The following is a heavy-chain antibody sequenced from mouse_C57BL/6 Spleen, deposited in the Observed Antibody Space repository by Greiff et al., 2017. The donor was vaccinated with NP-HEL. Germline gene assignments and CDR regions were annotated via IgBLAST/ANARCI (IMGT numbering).Heavy chain of an antibody. CDR1: GFNIKNTY. CDR3: TRKGRWDEGFAY. CDR2: IDPANGNT. V-gene: IGHV14-3*01. Sequence: VHVKQSVAELVRPGASVKLSCTASGFNIKNTYIHWVKQRPEQGLGWIGRIDPANGNTKYAPKFQGKATLTADTSSNTAYLQLSSLTSEDTAIYCCTRKGRWDEGFAYWGQGTLVTVSA. D-gene: IGHD4-1*01. J-gene: IGHJ3*01.